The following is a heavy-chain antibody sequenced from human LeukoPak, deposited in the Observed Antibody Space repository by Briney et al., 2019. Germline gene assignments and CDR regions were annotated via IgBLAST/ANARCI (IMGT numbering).Heavy chain of an antibody. CDR1: GFNFDAFF. Sequence: PGGSLRLSCAASGFNFDAFFLSWVRQAPGEGLEWVALINPDGRATYYADSVKGRFTISRDNTKNSLFLQMNSLRDGDTAVYYCARGKRRFDPWGQGTLVTVSS. D-gene: IGHD3-10*01. CDR2: INPDGRAT. CDR3: ARGKRRFDP. V-gene: IGHV3-7*03. J-gene: IGHJ5*02.